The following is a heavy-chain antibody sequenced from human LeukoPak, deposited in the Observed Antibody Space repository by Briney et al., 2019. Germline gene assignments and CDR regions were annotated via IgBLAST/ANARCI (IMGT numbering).Heavy chain of an antibody. J-gene: IGHJ4*02. CDR3: AREGQWAVAGSFDY. CDR1: GFTFSSYG. Sequence: PGRSLRLSCAASGFTFSSYGMHWVRQAPGKGLEWVAVIWYDGSNKYYADSVKGRFTISRDNSKNTLYLQMNSLRAEDTAVYYCAREGQWAVAGSFDYWGQGTLVTVSS. V-gene: IGHV3-33*01. D-gene: IGHD6-19*01. CDR2: IWYDGSNK.